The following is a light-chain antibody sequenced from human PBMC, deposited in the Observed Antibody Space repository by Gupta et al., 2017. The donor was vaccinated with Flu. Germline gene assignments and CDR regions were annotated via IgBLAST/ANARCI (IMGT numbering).Light chain of an antibody. CDR1: QSINSY. J-gene: IGKJ1*01. Sequence: PSSLSASVGDRVTVTCRASQSINSYLNWYQQKPGKAPRLLINAASSLQSGVPSRFSGSGSGTDFTLTINSLQPEDFATYYCQQSDSSPPTFGQGTKVEVK. CDR2: AAS. V-gene: IGKV1-39*01. CDR3: QQSDSSPPT.